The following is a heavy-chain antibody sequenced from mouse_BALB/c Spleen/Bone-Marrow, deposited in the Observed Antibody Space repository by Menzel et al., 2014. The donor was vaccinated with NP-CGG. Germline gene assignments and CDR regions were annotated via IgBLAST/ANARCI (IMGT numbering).Heavy chain of an antibody. V-gene: IGHV2-9*02. CDR1: EFSLTSYG. Sequence: VQLVESGPGLVAPSQSLSITCTVFEFSLTSYGVHWVRQPPGKGLEWLGVIWAGGSTNYNSALMSRLSISKGNSKSQVFLKMNSLQTDDTAMYYCARGGSSRAWFAYWGQGTLVTVSA. D-gene: IGHD1-1*01. CDR2: IWAGGST. J-gene: IGHJ3*01. CDR3: ARGGSSRAWFAY.